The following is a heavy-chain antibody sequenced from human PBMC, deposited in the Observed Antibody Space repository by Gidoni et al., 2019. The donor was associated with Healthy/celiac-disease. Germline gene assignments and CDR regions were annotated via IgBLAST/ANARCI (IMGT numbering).Heavy chain of an antibody. CDR2: ISSSGSTT. J-gene: IGHJ6*02. CDR3: ARVSVYYYYYYGMDV. CDR1: GFTFSSYE. Sequence: EVQLVESGGGLVQPGGSLRLSCAASGFTFSSYEMNWVRQAPGKGLEWVSYISSSGSTTYYADSVKGRFTISRDNAKNSLYLQMNSLRAEDTAVYYCARVSVYYYYYYGMDVWGQGTTVTVSS. V-gene: IGHV3-48*03.